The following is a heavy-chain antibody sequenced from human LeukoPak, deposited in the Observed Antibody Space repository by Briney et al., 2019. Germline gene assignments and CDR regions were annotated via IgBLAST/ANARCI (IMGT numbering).Heavy chain of an antibody. D-gene: IGHD6-19*01. CDR2: IYYSGST. J-gene: IGHJ3*02. Sequence: SETLSLTCTVSGGSISSYYWSWIRQPPGKGLEWIGYIYYSGSTNYNPSLKSRVTISVDTSKNQFSLKLSSVTAADTAVYYCARRGLAVAGTNDAFDIWGQGTMATVSS. CDR1: GGSISSYY. V-gene: IGHV4-59*08. CDR3: ARRGLAVAGTNDAFDI.